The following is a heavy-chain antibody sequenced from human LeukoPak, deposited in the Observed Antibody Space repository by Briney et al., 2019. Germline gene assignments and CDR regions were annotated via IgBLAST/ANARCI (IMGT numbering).Heavy chain of an antibody. J-gene: IGHJ4*02. Sequence: GGSLRLSCAASGFTFAGYAMTWVRQAPGKGLEWVSYISSSGSSIYYADSVKGRFTISRDNAKNSLDLQMNSLRVEDTAIYYCARVRGRSTWYGGGLDCWGQGTLVAVSS. CDR1: GFTFAGYA. CDR2: ISSSGSSI. V-gene: IGHV3-48*03. D-gene: IGHD2-15*01. CDR3: ARVRGRSTWYGGGLDC.